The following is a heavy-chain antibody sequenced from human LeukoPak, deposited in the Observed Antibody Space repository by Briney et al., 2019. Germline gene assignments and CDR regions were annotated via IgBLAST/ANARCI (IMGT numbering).Heavy chain of an antibody. J-gene: IGHJ4*02. Sequence: ASETLSLTCTVSGGSISSYYWSWIRQPPGKGLEWIGYIYYSRSTNYNPSLKSRVTISVDTSKNQFSLKLSSVTAADTAVYYCARGKYSSRWSYIDYWGQGTLVTVSS. CDR2: IYYSRST. D-gene: IGHD6-19*01. V-gene: IGHV4-59*01. CDR1: GGSISSYY. CDR3: ARGKYSSRWSYIDY.